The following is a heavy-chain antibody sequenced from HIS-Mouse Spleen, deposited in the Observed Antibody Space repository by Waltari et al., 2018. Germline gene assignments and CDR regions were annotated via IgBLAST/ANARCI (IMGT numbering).Heavy chain of an antibody. V-gene: IGHV4-59*01. CDR3: ARASRDLLLPRYFDL. CDR2: YYSGST. J-gene: IGHJ2*01. CDR1: GGSISSYY. Sequence: QVQLQESGPGLVKPSETLSLTCTVSGGSISSYYWSWIRQPPGKGLEWIGYYSGSTNSNPSPKGRVTISVDTSKNQFSRKLSSVTAADTAVYYCARASRDLLLPRYFDLWGRGTLVTVSS.